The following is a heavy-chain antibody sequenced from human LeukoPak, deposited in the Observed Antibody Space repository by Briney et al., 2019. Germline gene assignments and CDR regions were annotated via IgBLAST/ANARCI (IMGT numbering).Heavy chain of an antibody. CDR2: IYYSGST. CDR1: GGSISNYY. D-gene: IGHD3-9*01. V-gene: IGHV4-59*01. CDR3: ARAYDILTGYLDY. J-gene: IGHJ4*02. Sequence: SETLSLTCTVSGGSISNYYWNWIRQPPGQGLEWIGHIYYSGSTNYNPSLKSRVTISVDTSKNQFSLKLSSVTAADTAVYYCARAYDILTGYLDYWGQGTLVTVSS.